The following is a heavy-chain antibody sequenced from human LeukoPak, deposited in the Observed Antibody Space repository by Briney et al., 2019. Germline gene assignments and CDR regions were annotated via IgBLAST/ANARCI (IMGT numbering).Heavy chain of an antibody. Sequence: GRSLRLSCAASGFTFSSYAMSWVRQAPGKGLEWVSAISGSGGSTYYAGSVKGRFTISRDNSKNTLYLQMNSLRAEDTAVYYCAKVTDAPMVRGVHFDYWGQGTLVTVSS. CDR1: GFTFSSYA. CDR3: AKVTDAPMVRGVHFDY. V-gene: IGHV3-23*01. CDR2: ISGSGGST. D-gene: IGHD3-10*01. J-gene: IGHJ4*02.